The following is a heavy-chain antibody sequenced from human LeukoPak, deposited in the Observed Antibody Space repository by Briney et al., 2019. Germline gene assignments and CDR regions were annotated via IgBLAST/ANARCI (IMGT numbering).Heavy chain of an antibody. J-gene: IGHJ4*02. Sequence: GGSLRLSCAASGFTFSSYSMNWVRQAPGKGLEWVSSISSSSSYIYYADSVKGRFTISRDNAKNSLYLQMNSLRAEDTTVYYCARSYCSSTSCFLHYWGQRTLVIVSS. CDR3: ARSYCSSTSCFLHY. D-gene: IGHD2-2*01. CDR2: ISSSSSYI. V-gene: IGHV3-21*01. CDR1: GFTFSSYS.